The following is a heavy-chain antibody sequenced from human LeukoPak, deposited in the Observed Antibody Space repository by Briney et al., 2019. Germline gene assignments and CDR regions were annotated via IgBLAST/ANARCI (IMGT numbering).Heavy chain of an antibody. CDR3: ARDRRPGNYGDYGGFDY. D-gene: IGHD4-17*01. CDR1: GGSVSSGGYY. J-gene: IGHJ4*02. CDR2: IPYSGST. Sequence: SETLSLTCTVSGGSVSSGGYYWSWIRQHPEKGLEWIGYIPYSGSTYYNPSLKSRITISVDTSKNQFSLKLSSVTAADTAVYYCARDRRPGNYGDYGGFDYWGQGTLVTVSS. V-gene: IGHV4-31*03.